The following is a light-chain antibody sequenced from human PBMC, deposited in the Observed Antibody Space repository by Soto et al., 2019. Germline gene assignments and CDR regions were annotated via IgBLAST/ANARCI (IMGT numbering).Light chain of an antibody. CDR3: QQYDNFPPT. CDR1: QSVANW. J-gene: IGKJ4*01. CDR2: ETS. V-gene: IGKV1D-16*01. Sequence: DVRRTHPPPSRSASLGARAPTIGRAIQSVANWLARYQQKPGAAPKSLVYETSTLQSGVPSRFSGSGSGTYFTLTINSLQPEDFATYYCQQYDNFPPTFGGGTKVDIK.